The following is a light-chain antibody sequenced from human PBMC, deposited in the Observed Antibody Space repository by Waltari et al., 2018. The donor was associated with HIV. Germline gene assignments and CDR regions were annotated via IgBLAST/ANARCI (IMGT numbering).Light chain of an antibody. CDR2: DFR. J-gene: IGLJ2*01. V-gene: IGLV2-14*03. CDR3: SSYTSSSTVV. CDR1: SSDVGGYNY. Sequence: QSALTQPASVSGSPGQSITIPCPGTSSDVGGYNYVYWYQQHPGKAPKLMIYDFRNRPSGVSNRFSGSKSGNTASLTISGLQAEDEAEYYCSSYTSSSTVVFGGGTXLTVL.